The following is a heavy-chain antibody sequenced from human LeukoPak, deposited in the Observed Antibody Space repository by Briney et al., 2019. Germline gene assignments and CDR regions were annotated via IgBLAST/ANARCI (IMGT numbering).Heavy chain of an antibody. CDR1: GFTFSSYA. V-gene: IGHV3-23*01. CDR3: AKDPGSGSYDY. J-gene: IGHJ4*02. D-gene: IGHD1-26*01. CDR2: ISGSGGST. Sequence: GGSLRLSCAASGFTFSSYAMSWVRQAPGKGLEWVSAISGSGGSTYYADSVNGRFTISIDNSKNTLYLQMNSLRAEDTAVYYCAKDPGSGSYDYWGQGTLVTVFS.